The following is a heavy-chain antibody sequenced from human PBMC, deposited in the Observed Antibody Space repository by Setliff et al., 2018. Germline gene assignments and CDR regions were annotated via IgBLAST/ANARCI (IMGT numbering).Heavy chain of an antibody. J-gene: IGHJ5*02. CDR3: ARTRGSSGWLNWFDP. Sequence: PSETLSLTCTVSGASISGPYWNWIRQPAGKGLEWIGRIYTSGSTNYNPSLKSRVTISVDTSKNQFSLKLSSVTAADTAVYYCARTRGSSGWLNWFDPWGQGTLVTVSS. CDR2: IYTSGST. CDR1: GASISGPY. V-gene: IGHV4-4*07. D-gene: IGHD6-19*01.